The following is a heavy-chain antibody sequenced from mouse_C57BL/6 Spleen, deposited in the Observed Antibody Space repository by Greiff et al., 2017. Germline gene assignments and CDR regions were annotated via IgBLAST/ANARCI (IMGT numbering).Heavy chain of an antibody. CDR2: IHPNSGST. V-gene: IGHV1-64*01. D-gene: IGHD1-1*01. Sequence: QVQLQQPGAELVKPGASVKLSCKASGYTFTSYWMHWVKQRPGQGLEWIGMIHPNSGSTNYNEKFKSKATLTVDKSSSTAYMQLSSLTSEDPAVXYCARPYGSSNDGYLVVWGTGTTVTVSS. CDR3: ARPYGSSNDGYLVV. CDR1: GYTFTSYW. J-gene: IGHJ1*03.